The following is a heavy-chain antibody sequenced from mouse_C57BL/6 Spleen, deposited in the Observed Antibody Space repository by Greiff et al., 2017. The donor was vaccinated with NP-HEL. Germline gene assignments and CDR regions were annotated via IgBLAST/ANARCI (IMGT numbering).Heavy chain of an antibody. D-gene: IGHD1-1*01. J-gene: IGHJ1*03. Sequence: QVQLQQPGAELVKPGASVKLSCKASGYTFTSYWMHWVKQRPGQGLEWIGMIHPNSGSTNYNEKFKSKATLTVDKSSSTAYMQLSSLTSEDSAVYYCASPIFITTEYFDVWGTGTTVTVSS. V-gene: IGHV1-64*01. CDR2: IHPNSGST. CDR1: GYTFTSYW. CDR3: ASPIFITTEYFDV.